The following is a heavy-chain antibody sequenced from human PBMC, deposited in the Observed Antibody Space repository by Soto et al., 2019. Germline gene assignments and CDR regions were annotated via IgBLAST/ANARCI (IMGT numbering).Heavy chain of an antibody. CDR2: ITGSGSSA. CDR1: GFTFSSFA. Sequence: EVQLLESGGGLVQPGGSLRLSCAASGFTFSSFAMNWVRQAPGKGLEWVSAITGSGSSAYFADAVKGRFTISRDNSKKTLYLPMNRLRVEDSGVYFCAKATVNTSYFYGMDVRGQGTTVIVSS. V-gene: IGHV3-23*01. CDR3: AKATVNTSYFYGMDV. J-gene: IGHJ6*02. D-gene: IGHD4-4*01.